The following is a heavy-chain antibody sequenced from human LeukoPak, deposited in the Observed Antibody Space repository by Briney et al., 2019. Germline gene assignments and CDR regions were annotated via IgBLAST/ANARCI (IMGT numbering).Heavy chain of an antibody. CDR1: GFTFSSYG. Sequence: PGGSLRLSCAASGFTFSSYGMSWVRQAPGKGLEWVSYISSSSSTIYYADSVKGRFTISRDNAKNSLYLQMNSLRAEDTAVYYCARGGFGIAAFWFDPWGQGTLVTVSS. V-gene: IGHV3-48*01. CDR3: ARGGFGIAAFWFDP. J-gene: IGHJ5*02. D-gene: IGHD6-13*01. CDR2: ISSSSSTI.